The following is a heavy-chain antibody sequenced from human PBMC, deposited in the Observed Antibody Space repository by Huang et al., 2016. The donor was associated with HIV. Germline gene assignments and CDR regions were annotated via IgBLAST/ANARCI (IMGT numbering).Heavy chain of an antibody. J-gene: IGHJ4*02. V-gene: IGHV3-23*01. Sequence: EVLLLESGGGLVQPGGSLRLSCVASGFTVSSYAMSWVRQAPGKGVEWGSGITDGINNLYYAHSVKGRFAVSRDDATNTLYLQMNSLRAEDTAVYYCAKDADTSGYDVLGPFGSWGQGTLVTVSS. D-gene: IGHD3-3*01. CDR2: ITDGINNL. CDR3: AKDADTSGYDVLGPFGS. CDR1: GFTVSSYA.